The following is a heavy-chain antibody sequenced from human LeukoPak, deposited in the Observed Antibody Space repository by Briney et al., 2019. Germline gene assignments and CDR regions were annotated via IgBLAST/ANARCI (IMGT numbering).Heavy chain of an antibody. CDR2: IIPILGIA. D-gene: IGHD3-22*01. CDR3: ARVVDDSRSDYFDY. J-gene: IGHJ4*02. Sequence: ASVKVSCKASGGTFSSYAISWVRQAPGQGLEWMGRIIPILGIANYAQKFQGRVTITADKSTSTAYMELSSLRSKDTAVYYCARVVDDSRSDYFDYWGQGTLVTVPS. CDR1: GGTFSSYA. V-gene: IGHV1-69*04.